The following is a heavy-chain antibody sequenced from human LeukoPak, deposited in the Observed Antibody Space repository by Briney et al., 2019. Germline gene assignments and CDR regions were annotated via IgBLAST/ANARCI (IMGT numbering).Heavy chain of an antibody. Sequence: PGGSLRLSCAASGFTFSSYWMSWVRQAPGKGLEWVSSISSSSSYTYYADSVKGRFTISRDNAKNSVYLQMNSLRAEDTAVYYCACSGSYYRPPGYWGQGTLVTVSS. V-gene: IGHV3-21*04. CDR3: ACSGSYYRPPGY. D-gene: IGHD3-10*02. J-gene: IGHJ4*02. CDR2: ISSSSSYT. CDR1: GFTFSSYW.